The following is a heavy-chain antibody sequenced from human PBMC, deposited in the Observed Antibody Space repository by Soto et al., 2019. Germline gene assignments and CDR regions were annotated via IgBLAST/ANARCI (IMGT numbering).Heavy chain of an antibody. D-gene: IGHD2-21*01. J-gene: IGHJ4*02. CDR2: IYYSGTA. CDR1: GGSISSGGYY. Sequence: SETLSLTCTVSGGSISSGGYYWSWIRQHPGKGLEWIGYIYYSGTAYYNPSLASRVTMSVDTSKNQFSLNLNSVTAADTAVYFFARPGGDFVLPXDYWGPGTLVTVSS. V-gene: IGHV4-39*01. CDR3: ARPGGDFVLPXDY.